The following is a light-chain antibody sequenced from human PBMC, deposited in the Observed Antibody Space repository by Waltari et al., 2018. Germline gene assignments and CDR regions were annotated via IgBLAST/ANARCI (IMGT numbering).Light chain of an antibody. CDR2: AAS. CDR3: QQSYSTPRT. J-gene: IGKJ1*01. V-gene: IGKV1-39*01. Sequence: DIQMTQSASSLSASVGDRDTITCRASQSISNYLKWYQQRPGKAPKFLIYAASSLQSGVPERFSGSGSGTLFTLTITSLEPEDFAAYYCQQSYSTPRTFGQGTKVEVK. CDR1: QSISNY.